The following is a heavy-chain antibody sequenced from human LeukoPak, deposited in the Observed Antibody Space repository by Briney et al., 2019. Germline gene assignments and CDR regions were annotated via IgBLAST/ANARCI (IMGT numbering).Heavy chain of an antibody. CDR2: IRYDGSNK. Sequence: GGSLRLSCAASGFTFSSYGMHWVRQAPGKGLEWVAFIRYDGSNKYYADSVKGRFTISRDNSKNTLYLQMNSLRAEDTAVYYCAKSQVVVVPAAMNRLYLQHWGQGTLVTVSS. D-gene: IGHD2-2*01. CDR1: GFTFSSYG. CDR3: AKSQVVVVPAAMNRLYLQH. V-gene: IGHV3-30*02. J-gene: IGHJ1*01.